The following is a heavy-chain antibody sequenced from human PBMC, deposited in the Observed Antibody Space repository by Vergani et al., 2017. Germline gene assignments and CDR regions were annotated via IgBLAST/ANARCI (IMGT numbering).Heavy chain of an antibody. CDR2: IIPILGIA. CDR3: ARGIPGSYDLGY. J-gene: IGHJ4*02. CDR1: GGTFSSYT. D-gene: IGHD5-12*01. Sequence: QVQLVQSGAEVKKPGSSVKVSCKASGGTFSSYTISWVRQAPGQGLEWMGRIIPILGIANYAQKFQGRVTITADKSTSTAYMELSSLRSEDTAVYYCARGIPGSYDLGYWGQGTLVTVSS. V-gene: IGHV1-69*02.